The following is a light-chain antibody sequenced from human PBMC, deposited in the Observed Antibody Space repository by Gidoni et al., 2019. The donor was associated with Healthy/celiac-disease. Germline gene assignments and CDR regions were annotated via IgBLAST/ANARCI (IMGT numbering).Light chain of an antibody. J-gene: IGLJ3*02. V-gene: IGLV1-47*01. Sequence: QSVLTHPPSASGTPGQRVTIPCSGSSSNIGSNYVYCYQQLPGTAPKLLIYRNNQRPSRVPDRFSGSKSGTAASLAISGLRSEDEADYYCAAWDDSLSGWVFGGGTKLTVL. CDR1: SSNIGSNY. CDR2: RNN. CDR3: AAWDDSLSGWV.